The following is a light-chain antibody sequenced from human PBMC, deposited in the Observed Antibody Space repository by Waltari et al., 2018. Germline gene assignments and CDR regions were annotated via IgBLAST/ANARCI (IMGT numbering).Light chain of an antibody. J-gene: IGKJ4*01. CDR3: MQGVHLPLT. CDR2: EVS. CDR1: QSLLHRDGKTY. Sequence: DIVMTQTPLSLSVSPGQPAALSRKSSQSLLHRDGKTYLYWYLKRPGQSPQLLISEVSSRFSGVPDRFSGSGSGTDFTLKISRVEAEDVGLYYCMQGVHLPLTFGGGTKVEIQ. V-gene: IGKV2-29*03.